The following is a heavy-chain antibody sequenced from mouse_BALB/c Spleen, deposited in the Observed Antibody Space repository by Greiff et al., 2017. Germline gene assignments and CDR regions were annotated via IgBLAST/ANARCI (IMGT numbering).Heavy chain of an antibody. CDR2: IYPYNGGT. Sequence: DVKLQQSGPELVKPGASVKISCKASGYTFTDYNMHWVKQSHGKSLEWIGYIYPYNGGTGYNQKFKSKATLTVDNSSSTAYMELRSLTSEDSAVYYCARRGAGYWYFDVWGAGTTVTVSS. CDR1: GYTFTDYN. J-gene: IGHJ1*01. V-gene: IGHV1S29*02. CDR3: ARRGAGYWYFDV.